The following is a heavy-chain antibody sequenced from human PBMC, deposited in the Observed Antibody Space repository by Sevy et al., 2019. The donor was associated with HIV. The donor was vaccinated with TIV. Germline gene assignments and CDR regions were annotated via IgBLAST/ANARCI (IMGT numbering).Heavy chain of an antibody. Sequence: GGSLRLSCAASGFTFSTYGMHWVRQAPGKGLEWVAFIRFDGSIKYYRDSVKGRLTISRDNSKNTLYLQMNSRRAEETAVYFCAKVLHIVEIPAAIDYYYGMDVWGQGTTVTVSS. J-gene: IGHJ6*02. CDR3: AKVLHIVEIPAAIDYYYGMDV. CDR1: GFTFSTYG. V-gene: IGHV3-30*02. CDR2: IRFDGSIK. D-gene: IGHD2-2*01.